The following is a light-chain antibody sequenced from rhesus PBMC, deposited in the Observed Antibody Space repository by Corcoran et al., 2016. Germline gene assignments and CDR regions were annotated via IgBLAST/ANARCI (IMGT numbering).Light chain of an antibody. CDR1: QSISTW. CDR3: QHDGRREFT. Sequence: DIQMTQSPSSLSASVGDTVTITCRSSQSISTWLAWYQQKPGKAPKLVIYKASTWQTGVPSRFSGSGSGTDFTLTISSLQSEDFATYNCQHDGRREFTFGPGTKLDIK. V-gene: IGKV1-22*01. J-gene: IGKJ3*01. CDR2: KAS.